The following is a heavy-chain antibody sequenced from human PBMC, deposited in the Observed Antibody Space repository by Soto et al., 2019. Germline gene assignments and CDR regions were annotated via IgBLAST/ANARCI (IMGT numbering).Heavy chain of an antibody. D-gene: IGHD1-1*01. Sequence: ASVKVSCKASGYTFTGYYTHWVRQAPGQGLEWMGWINPNSGGTNYAQKFQGWVTMTRDTSISTAYMELSRLRSDDTAVYYCARDQQRLYYYGMHVPGQATTVTGSS. CDR1: GYTFTGYY. CDR3: ARDQQRLYYYGMHV. V-gene: IGHV1-2*04. CDR2: INPNSGGT. J-gene: IGHJ6*02.